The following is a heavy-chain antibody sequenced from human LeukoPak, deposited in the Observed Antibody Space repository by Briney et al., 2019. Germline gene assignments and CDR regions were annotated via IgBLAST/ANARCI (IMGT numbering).Heavy chain of an antibody. J-gene: IGHJ3*02. D-gene: IGHD1-26*01. Sequence: GGSLRLSCEASGFIFTNFAMGWVRQAPGKGLEWVSSISSSGSDLYYADSVKGRFTISRDNSKNTLYLQTNSLRVDDTAVYYCAKAVGSLDPFDIRGQGTMVTVSS. CDR3: AKAVGSLDPFDI. CDR2: ISSSGSDL. V-gene: IGHV3-23*01. CDR1: GFIFTNFA.